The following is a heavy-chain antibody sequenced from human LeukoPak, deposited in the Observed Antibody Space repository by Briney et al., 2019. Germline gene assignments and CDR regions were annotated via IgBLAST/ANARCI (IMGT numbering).Heavy chain of an antibody. J-gene: IGHJ3*01. D-gene: IGHD5-24*01. V-gene: IGHV4-59*08. CDR2: TYYSGST. Sequence: PSETLSLTCTVSGGPIRDFYWSWIRLPPGKGLGWIGYTYYSGSTSYNPSLESRVAISVDMSKSQFSLELSSVTAADTAIYYCTRHKRWLQFPDAFDVWGQGTMVTVSS. CDR3: TRHKRWLQFPDAFDV. CDR1: GGPIRDFY.